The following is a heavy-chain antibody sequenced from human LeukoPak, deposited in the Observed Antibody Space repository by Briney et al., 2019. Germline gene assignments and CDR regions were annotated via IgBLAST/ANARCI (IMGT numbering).Heavy chain of an antibody. Sequence: ASVKVSCKASGYTFTGYYMHWVRQAPGQGLEWMGWISAYNGNTNYAQKLQGRVTMTTDTSTSTAYMELRSLRSDDTAVYYCARDSGYDILTGYKPPYFDYWGQGTLVTVSS. CDR3: ARDSGYDILTGYKPPYFDY. D-gene: IGHD3-9*01. J-gene: IGHJ4*02. CDR1: GYTFTGYY. CDR2: ISAYNGNT. V-gene: IGHV1-18*04.